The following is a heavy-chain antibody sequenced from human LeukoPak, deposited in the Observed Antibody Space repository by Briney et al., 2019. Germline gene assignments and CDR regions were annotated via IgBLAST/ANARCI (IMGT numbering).Heavy chain of an antibody. CDR2: INHSGST. J-gene: IGHJ6*03. CDR3: ARARVEVVPAANHYYYYYYMDV. Sequence: SETLSLTCAVYGGSFSGYYWSWIRQPPGKGLEWIGEINHSGSTNYNPSLKSRVTISVDTSKNQFSLKLSSVTAADTAVYYCARARVEVVPAANHYYYYYYMDVWGKGTTVTVSS. CDR1: GGSFSGYY. D-gene: IGHD2-2*01. V-gene: IGHV4-34*01.